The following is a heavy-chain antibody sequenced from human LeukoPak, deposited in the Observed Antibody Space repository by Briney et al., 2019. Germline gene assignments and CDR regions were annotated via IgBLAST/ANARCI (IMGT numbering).Heavy chain of an antibody. CDR3: AKALGGRDAFNL. Sequence: GGSLRLSCSASGFTFGSYAMHWVRQAPGKGLKWVSIMSGSGGTTYYARSVKGRFTISRDNSRNTLFLQMNSLRVEDTAVYYCAKALGGRDAFNLWGQGALVTVSS. CDR2: MSGSGGTT. J-gene: IGHJ5*02. D-gene: IGHD5-24*01. CDR1: GFTFGSYA. V-gene: IGHV3-23*01.